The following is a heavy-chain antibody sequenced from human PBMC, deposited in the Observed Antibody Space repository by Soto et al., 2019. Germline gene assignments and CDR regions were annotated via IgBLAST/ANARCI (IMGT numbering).Heavy chain of an antibody. CDR3: ARGGIVLLPGAPFRIPSAFDI. CDR2: IWYDGSNK. CDR1: GCTCGNYV. V-gene: IGHV3-33*01. D-gene: IGHD2-2*01. J-gene: IGHJ3*02. Sequence: PGGSQRLSWRAAGCTCGNYVVRWVRQTPGKGLEWVALIWYDGSNKNYVDSVKGRFTISRDNSKNTLYLEMNSLGDEDTALYYCARGGIVLLPGAPFRIPSAFDIWGQGTMVTVSS.